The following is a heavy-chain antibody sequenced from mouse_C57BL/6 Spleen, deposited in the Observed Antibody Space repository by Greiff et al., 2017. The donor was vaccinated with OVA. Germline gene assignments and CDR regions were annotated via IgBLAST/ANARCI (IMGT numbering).Heavy chain of an antibody. CDR2: IYPGDGDT. J-gene: IGHJ3*01. Sequence: VQLMESGPELVKPGASVKISCKASGYAFSSSWMNWVKQRPGKGLEWIGRIYPGDGDTNYNGKFKGKATLTADKSSSTAYMQLSSLTSEDSAVYFCARQIYYGSSWFAYWGQGTLVTVSA. V-gene: IGHV1-82*01. D-gene: IGHD1-1*01. CDR1: GYAFSSSW. CDR3: ARQIYYGSSWFAY.